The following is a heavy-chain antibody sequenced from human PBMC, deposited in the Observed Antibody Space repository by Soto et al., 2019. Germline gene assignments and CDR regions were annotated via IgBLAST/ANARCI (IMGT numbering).Heavy chain of an antibody. Sequence: QVQLVQSGTEVKKPGASVKVSCKASGYTFTRFGINWVRQAPGQGREWMGWISGHNGNTHSAQNFQGRVTVTTDTSTNTAYMEVRSLRSDDTAVYYWARDFEAGGQLVGVFDFWGQGTLVTVSS. CDR1: GYTFTRFG. CDR2: ISGHNGNT. D-gene: IGHD6-6*01. V-gene: IGHV1-18*01. CDR3: ARDFEAGGQLVGVFDF. J-gene: IGHJ4*02.